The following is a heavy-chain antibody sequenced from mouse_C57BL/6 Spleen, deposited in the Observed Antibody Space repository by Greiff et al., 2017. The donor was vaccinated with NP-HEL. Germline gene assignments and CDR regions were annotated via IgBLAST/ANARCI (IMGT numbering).Heavy chain of an antibody. V-gene: IGHV1-69*01. CDR1: GYTFTSYW. J-gene: IGHJ2*01. CDR2: IDPSDSYT. D-gene: IGHD3-2*02. Sequence: VQLQQPGAELVMPGASVKLSCKASGYTFTSYWMHWVKQRPGQGLEWIGEIDPSDSYTNYNQKFKGKSTLTVDKSSSTAYMQLSSLTSEDSAVYYCARVDSSGYDYWGQGTTLTVSS. CDR3: ARVDSSGYDY.